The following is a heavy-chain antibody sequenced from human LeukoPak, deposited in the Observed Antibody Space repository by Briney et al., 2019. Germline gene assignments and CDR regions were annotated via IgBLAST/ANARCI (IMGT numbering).Heavy chain of an antibody. J-gene: IGHJ4*02. V-gene: IGHV1-2*02. CDR2: INPNSGCT. Sequence: ASVEVSCKASGYTFTGYYMHWVRQAPGQGLEWMGWINPNSGCTNYAQKFQGRVTMTRDTSISTAYMELSRLRSDDTAVYYCVREWKTAMVIYYFDYWGQGTLVTVSS. CDR1: GYTFTGYY. D-gene: IGHD5-18*01. CDR3: VREWKTAMVIYYFDY.